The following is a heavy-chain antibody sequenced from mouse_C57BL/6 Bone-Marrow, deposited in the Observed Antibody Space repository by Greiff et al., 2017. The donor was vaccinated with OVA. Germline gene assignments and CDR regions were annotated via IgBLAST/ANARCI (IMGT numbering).Heavy chain of an antibody. CDR3: ARPGDYDGDWFAY. CDR2: FHPYNDDT. Sequence: VQLVESGAELVKPGASVKMSCKASGYTFPTYPIEWMKQNHGKSLEWIGNFHPYNDDTKYNEKFKGKATLTVEKSSSTVYLELSRLTSDDSAVYYCARPGDYDGDWFAYWGQGTLVTVSA. J-gene: IGHJ3*01. V-gene: IGHV1-47*01. CDR1: GYTFPTYP. D-gene: IGHD2-4*01.